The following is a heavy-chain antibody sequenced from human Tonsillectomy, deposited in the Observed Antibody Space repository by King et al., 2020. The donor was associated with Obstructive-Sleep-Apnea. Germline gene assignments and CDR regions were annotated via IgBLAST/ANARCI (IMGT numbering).Heavy chain of an antibody. J-gene: IGHJ4*02. CDR2: IYYSGSP. CDR3: ARDSGDTSAAVDY. D-gene: IGHD6-13*01. V-gene: IGHV4-31*01. CDR1: GGSISSSDYY. Sequence: QLQESGPGLVKPSQTLSLTCTVSGGSISSSDYYWSWIRQSPGKGLGWIGNIYYSGSPYYNPSLKSLITISVDTSKNQFSLKVRSVTVADTAVYYCARDSGDTSAAVDYWGQGTLVTVSS.